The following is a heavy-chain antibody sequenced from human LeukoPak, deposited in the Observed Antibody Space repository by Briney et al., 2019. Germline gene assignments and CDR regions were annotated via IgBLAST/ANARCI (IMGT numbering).Heavy chain of an antibody. D-gene: IGHD3-22*01. J-gene: IGHJ4*02. Sequence: ASVTVSCKASGYTFTGYYMHWVRQAPGQGLEWMGWINPNSGGTNYAQKFQGRVTMTRDTSISTAYMELSRLRSDDTAVYYCARAGPNYYDSSAYWGQGTLVTVSS. CDR2: INPNSGGT. V-gene: IGHV1-2*02. CDR1: GYTFTGYY. CDR3: ARAGPNYYDSSAY.